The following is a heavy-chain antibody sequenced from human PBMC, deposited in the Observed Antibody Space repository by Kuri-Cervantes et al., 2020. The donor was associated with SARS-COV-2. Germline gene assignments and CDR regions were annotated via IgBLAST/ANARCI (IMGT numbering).Heavy chain of an antibody. CDR3: ARDRSTHYFDY. Sequence: GESLKISCAASGFTFSSYTMHWVRQATGKGLEWVAIISYNGRNRYFADSVKGRFTISRDNSKNTLYLQMNSLRAEDTAVYYCARDRSTHYFDYWGQGTLVTVSS. CDR2: ISYNGRNR. V-gene: IGHV3-30*04. CDR1: GFTFSSYT. J-gene: IGHJ4*02.